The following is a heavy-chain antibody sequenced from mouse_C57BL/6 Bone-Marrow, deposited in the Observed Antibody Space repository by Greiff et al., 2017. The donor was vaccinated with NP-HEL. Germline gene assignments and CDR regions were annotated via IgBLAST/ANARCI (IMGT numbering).Heavy chain of an antibody. D-gene: IGHD2-5*01. CDR3: ARGYYSNYRYAMDY. Sequence: EVQLVESGGGLVKPGGSLKLSCAASGFTFSSYAMSWVRQTPEKRLEWVATISDGGSYTYYPDNVKGRFTISRDNAKNNLYLQMSHLKSEDTAMYDCARGYYSNYRYAMDYWGQGTSVTVSS. CDR1: GFTFSSYA. J-gene: IGHJ4*01. V-gene: IGHV5-4*01. CDR2: ISDGGSYT.